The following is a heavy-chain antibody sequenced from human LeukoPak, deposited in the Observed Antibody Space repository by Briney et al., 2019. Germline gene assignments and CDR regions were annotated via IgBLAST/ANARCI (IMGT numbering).Heavy chain of an antibody. D-gene: IGHD4-11*01. V-gene: IGHV4-4*07. CDR3: ARYSNYEGWFDP. J-gene: IGHJ5*02. CDR1: GGSISSYY. Sequence: PSETLSLTCTVSGGSISSYYWSWIRQPAGKGLEWIWRIYTSGSTNYNPSLKSRVTMSVDTSKNQFSLKLSSATAADTAVYYCARYSNYEGWFDPWGQGTLVTVSS. CDR2: IYTSGST.